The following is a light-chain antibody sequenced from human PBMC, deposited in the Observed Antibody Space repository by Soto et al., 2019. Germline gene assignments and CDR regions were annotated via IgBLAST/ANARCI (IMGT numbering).Light chain of an antibody. V-gene: IGKV3-15*01. CDR1: QTIDNT. CDR3: QHYNYWPYT. CDR2: DAS. Sequence: EIVMTQSPATLSLSPGERATLSCRASQTIDNTLAWYQRKPGQAPRLLIYDASPRATGVPARFSGSGSGTDFTLTISSLQSEDFAVYYCQHYNYWPYTFGQGTKVEIK. J-gene: IGKJ2*01.